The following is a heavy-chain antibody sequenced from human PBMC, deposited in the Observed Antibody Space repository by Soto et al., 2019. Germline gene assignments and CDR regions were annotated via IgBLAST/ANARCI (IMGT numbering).Heavy chain of an antibody. CDR3: AKDGAHYGGNTDFDS. D-gene: IGHD4-17*01. V-gene: IGHV3-23*01. CDR1: GFTFSSYA. CDR2: ISGSGGST. Sequence: EVQLLESGGGLVQPGGSLRLSCAASGFTFSSYAMSWVRQAPGKGLEWVSAISGSGGSTYYADSVKGRFTISRDNSKNTLDLQMDRLGAEDPAVYYCAKDGAHYGGNTDFDSWGQGTLVTVSS. J-gene: IGHJ4*02.